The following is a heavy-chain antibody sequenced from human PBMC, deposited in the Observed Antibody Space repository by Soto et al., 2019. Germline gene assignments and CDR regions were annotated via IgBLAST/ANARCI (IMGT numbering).Heavy chain of an antibody. CDR3: PLMGVAGWPY. CDR2: IKEDGSEK. V-gene: IGHV3-7*01. Sequence: GGSLRLSCAAFGFTFSSDLMSWVRQAPGKGLEWVANIKEDGSEKHYVDSVKGRFTISRDNAKNSLYLQMNSLRAEDTAVYYFPLMGVAGWPYWGEEPLVTLPS. CDR1: GFTFSSDL. J-gene: IGHJ4*02. D-gene: IGHD6-19*01.